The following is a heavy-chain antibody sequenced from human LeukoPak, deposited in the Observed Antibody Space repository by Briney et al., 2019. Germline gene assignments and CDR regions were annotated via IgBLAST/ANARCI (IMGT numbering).Heavy chain of an antibody. J-gene: IGHJ4*02. CDR2: IYYSGST. CDR1: GGSISSYY. CDR3: ASSSIRFLEWLAFDY. V-gene: IGHV4-59*01. Sequence: SETLSLTCTVSGGSISSYYWSWIRQPPGKGLEWIGYIYYSGSTNYNPSLKSRVTISVDTSKNQFSLKLSSVTAADTAVYYCASSSIRFLEWLAFDYWSQGTLVTVSS. D-gene: IGHD3-3*01.